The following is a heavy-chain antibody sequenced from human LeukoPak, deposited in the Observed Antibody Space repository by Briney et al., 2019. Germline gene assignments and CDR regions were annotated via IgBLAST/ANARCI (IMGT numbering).Heavy chain of an antibody. Sequence: GGSLRLSCAASGFTFSSYNMNWVRQAPGKGLEWVSSISSSSSYIYYADSVKGRFTISRDNAKNSLYLQMNSLRAEDTTGYYCARGTVKNRGFGYWGQGTLVTVSS. J-gene: IGHJ4*02. CDR3: ARGTVKNRGFGY. V-gene: IGHV3-21*01. CDR2: ISSSSSYI. CDR1: GFTFSSYN. D-gene: IGHD1-14*01.